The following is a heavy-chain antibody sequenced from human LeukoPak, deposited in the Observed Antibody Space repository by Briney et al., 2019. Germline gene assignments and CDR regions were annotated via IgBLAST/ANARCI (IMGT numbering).Heavy chain of an antibody. J-gene: IGHJ6*03. V-gene: IGHV1-69*13. D-gene: IGHD3-22*01. CDR2: IIPIFGTA. CDR3: ARAPYYYDSSGYYSRGYYYYYMDV. CDR1: GGTFSSYA. Sequence: ASVKVSCKASGGTFSSYAISWVRQAPGQGLEWMGGIIPIFGTANYTQKFQGRVTITADESTSTAYMELSSLRSEDTAVYYCARAPYYYDSSGYYSRGYYYYYMDVWGKGTTVTISS.